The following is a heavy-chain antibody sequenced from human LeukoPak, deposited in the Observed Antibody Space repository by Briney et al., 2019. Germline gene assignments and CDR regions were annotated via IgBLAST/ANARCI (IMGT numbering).Heavy chain of an antibody. Sequence: GGSLRLSCAASGFTFSDYYMSWIRQAPGKGLEWVSDISSTSIYTNYADSVKGRFTISRDNAKNSLYLQMNSLRDEDTAVYYCARVRIDYYDSSGYYYDAFDIWGQGTMVTVSS. J-gene: IGHJ3*02. CDR2: ISSTSIYT. CDR3: ARVRIDYYDSSGYYYDAFDI. V-gene: IGHV3-11*06. CDR1: GFTFSDYY. D-gene: IGHD3-22*01.